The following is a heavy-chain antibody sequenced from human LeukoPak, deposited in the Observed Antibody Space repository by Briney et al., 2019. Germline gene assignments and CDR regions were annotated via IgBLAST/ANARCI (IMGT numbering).Heavy chain of an antibody. V-gene: IGHV3-7*01. Sequence: PGGSLRLSCAASGFTFSSYWMSWVRQAPGKGLEGVANIKQDGSEKYYVDSVKGRFTISRDNAKNSLYLQMNSLRAEDTAVYYCARDRGYSGYDPEGFDYWGQGTLVTVSS. CDR3: ARDRGYSGYDPEGFDY. CDR2: IKQDGSEK. D-gene: IGHD5-12*01. J-gene: IGHJ4*02. CDR1: GFTFSSYW.